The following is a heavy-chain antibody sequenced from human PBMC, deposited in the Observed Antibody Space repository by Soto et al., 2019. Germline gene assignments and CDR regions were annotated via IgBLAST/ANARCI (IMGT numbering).Heavy chain of an antibody. J-gene: IGHJ4*02. CDR3: ARGRLVAGTVDY. V-gene: IGHV1-8*01. D-gene: IGHD1-7*01. Sequence: QVQLVQSGAEVKTPGASVKVSCKASGYTFTSYDIKWVRQATGQGLEWMGWMNPSTGSTGFAQKFQGSVTMISNTSISTAYLELSSLTSEDTAVYYCARGRLVAGTVDYWGQGTLVTVSS. CDR2: MNPSTGST. CDR1: GYTFTSYD.